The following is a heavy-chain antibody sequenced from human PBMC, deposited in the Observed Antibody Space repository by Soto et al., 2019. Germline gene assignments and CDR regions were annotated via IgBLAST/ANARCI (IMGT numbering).Heavy chain of an antibody. Sequence: PGGSLRLSCSASGFTFSSYAMHWVRQAPGKGLEYVSAISSNGGSTYYADSVKGRFTISRDNSKNTLYLQMSSLRAEDTAVYYCVKVQMAGTLGGYYYYYGMDVWGQGTTVTVSS. CDR3: VKVQMAGTLGGYYYYYGMDV. CDR2: ISSNGGST. J-gene: IGHJ6*02. CDR1: GFTFSSYA. D-gene: IGHD6-19*01. V-gene: IGHV3-64D*06.